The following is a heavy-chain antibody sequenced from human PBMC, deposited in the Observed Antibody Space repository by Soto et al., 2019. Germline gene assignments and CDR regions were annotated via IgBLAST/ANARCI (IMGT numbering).Heavy chain of an antibody. J-gene: IGHJ6*03. V-gene: IGHV1-18*01. CDR3: ARHSSSWGYYYYYYMDV. D-gene: IGHD6-6*01. CDR2: ISAYNGNT. Sequence: GASVKVSCKACGYTFTSYGISWVRQAPGQGLEWMGWISAYNGNTNYAQKLQGRVTMTTDTSTSTAYMELRSLRSDDTAVYYCARHSSSWGYYYYYYMDVWGKGTTVTVSS. CDR1: GYTFTSYG.